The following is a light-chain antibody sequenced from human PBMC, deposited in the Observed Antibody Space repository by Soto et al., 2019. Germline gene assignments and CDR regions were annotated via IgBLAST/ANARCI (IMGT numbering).Light chain of an antibody. Sequence: DIQMTQSPSSLSASVGDRVTITCRSSQAISNYVSWYQQEPRKAPRLLIYAASSLQSGVPSRFSASGSGIDFTLTISGLQPEDFGTYFCQQTYTYPNSFGQGTKVEIK. CDR2: AAS. CDR1: QAISNY. CDR3: QQTYTYPNS. J-gene: IGKJ1*01. V-gene: IGKV1-39*01.